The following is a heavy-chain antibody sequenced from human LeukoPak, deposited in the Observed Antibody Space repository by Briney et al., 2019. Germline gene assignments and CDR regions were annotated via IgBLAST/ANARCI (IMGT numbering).Heavy chain of an antibody. Sequence: ASETLSLTCTVSGGSISTYYWSWIRQPPGKGLEWIGYIYYTGSTSYNPSLKSRVTMSLDASENQFSLELNSVTPADTAVYYCARGGNYWPQWWFDPWGRGTLVSVSS. V-gene: IGHV4-59*01. CDR1: GGSISTYY. CDR3: ARGGNYWPQWWFDP. D-gene: IGHD1-26*01. CDR2: IYYTGST. J-gene: IGHJ5*02.